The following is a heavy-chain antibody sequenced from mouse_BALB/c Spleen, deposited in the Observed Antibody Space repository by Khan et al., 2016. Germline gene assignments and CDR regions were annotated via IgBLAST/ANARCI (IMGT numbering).Heavy chain of an antibody. V-gene: IGHV14-3*02. CDR2: IDPANGNT. Sequence: VQLQQSGAELVKPEASVKLSCTASGFNIKDNYMHWVKQRPEQGLEWIGRIDPANGNTNYDPKFKGKATITADTSSNTAYLQLSILTSEDTAVYCGASWDFDYWGQGTTLTVAS. J-gene: IGHJ2*01. CDR3: ASWDFDY. CDR1: GFNIKDNY. D-gene: IGHD4-1*01.